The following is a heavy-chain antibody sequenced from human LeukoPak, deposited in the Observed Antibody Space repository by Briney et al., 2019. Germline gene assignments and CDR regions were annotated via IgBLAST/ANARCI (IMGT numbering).Heavy chain of an antibody. CDR3: ARGAGTPSTTSYNWFDP. J-gene: IGHJ5*02. CDR2: INPDSDGT. CDR1: GYTFNDYY. Sequence: GASVKVSCKASGYTFNDYYMHWVRQAPGQGLEWMGWINPDSDGTNYAQKLQGRVTMTRDTSITTVYMELTSLTSDDTAVYYCARGAGTPSTTSYNWFDPWGQGTLVTVSS. D-gene: IGHD2/OR15-2a*01. V-gene: IGHV1-2*02.